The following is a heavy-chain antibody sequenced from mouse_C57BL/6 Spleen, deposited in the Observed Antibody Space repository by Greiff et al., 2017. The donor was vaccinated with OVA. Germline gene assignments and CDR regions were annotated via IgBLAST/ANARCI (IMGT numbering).Heavy chain of an antibody. Sequence: QVQLQQSGAELVRPGASVTLSCKASGYTFTDYEMHWVKQTPVHGLEWIGAIDPETGGTAYNQKFKGQSILTADKSSSTAYMELRSLTSEDSAVYYCTRWETLAYWGQGTLVTVSA. CDR3: TRWETLAY. D-gene: IGHD4-1*01. J-gene: IGHJ3*01. CDR1: GYTFTDYE. V-gene: IGHV1-15*01. CDR2: IDPETGGT.